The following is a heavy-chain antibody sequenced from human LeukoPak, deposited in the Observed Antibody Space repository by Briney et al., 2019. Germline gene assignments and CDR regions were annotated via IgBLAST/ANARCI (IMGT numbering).Heavy chain of an antibody. CDR1: GYTFTSYY. V-gene: IGHV1-46*01. J-gene: IGHJ4*02. D-gene: IGHD3-10*01. Sequence: ASVKVSCKASGYTFTSYYMHWVRQAPGQGLEWMGIINPSGGSTSYAQKFQGRVTMTRDTSTSTVYMELSSLRSEDTAVYYCARDILHYYGSGSYYTPGYWGQGTLVTVSS. CDR3: ARDILHYYGSGSYYTPGY. CDR2: INPSGGST.